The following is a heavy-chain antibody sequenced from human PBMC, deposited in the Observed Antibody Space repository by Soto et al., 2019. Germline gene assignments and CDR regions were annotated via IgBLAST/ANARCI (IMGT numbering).Heavy chain of an antibody. CDR1: GYTFSSYG. Sequence: QVQLVQSGAEVKKPGASVKVSCKTSGYTFSSYGIVCVRQAPGQGLEWMGWISTYNVDTKYADKFQGRLTMSSDTSTTTAFMELRRLRSDDTAVYYCVRGGFAYGYLDYWGQGTLVTVSS. CDR3: VRGGFAYGYLDY. D-gene: IGHD5-18*01. V-gene: IGHV1-18*01. J-gene: IGHJ4*02. CDR2: ISTYNVDT.